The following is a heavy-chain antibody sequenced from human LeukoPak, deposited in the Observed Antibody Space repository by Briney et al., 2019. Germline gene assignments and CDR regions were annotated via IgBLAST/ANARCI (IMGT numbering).Heavy chain of an antibody. Sequence: SETLSLTCAVSGGSISSSNWWSWVRQPPGKGLEWIGEIYHSGSTNYNPSLKSRVTISVDKSKNQFSLKLSSVTAADTAVYYCARRKVVIATDYYYYYYMDVWGKGTTVTVSS. D-gene: IGHD2-21*01. J-gene: IGHJ6*03. CDR2: IYHSGST. V-gene: IGHV4-4*02. CDR1: GGSISSSNW. CDR3: ARRKVVIATDYYYYYYMDV.